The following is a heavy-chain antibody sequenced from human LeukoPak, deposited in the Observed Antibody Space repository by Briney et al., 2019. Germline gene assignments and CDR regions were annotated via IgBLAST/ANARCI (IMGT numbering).Heavy chain of an antibody. V-gene: IGHV3-23*01. CDR1: GFIFSTYG. CDR3: AKDPQIDPYYFDY. Sequence: GGSLRLSCAASGFIFSTYGMSWVRQAPGKGLEWVSAISGSGTNTYYADSVKGRFTISRDNSKNTLYLQMNSLRVEDTAVYYCAKDPQIDPYYFDYWGQGTLVTVSS. J-gene: IGHJ4*02. CDR2: ISGSGTNT.